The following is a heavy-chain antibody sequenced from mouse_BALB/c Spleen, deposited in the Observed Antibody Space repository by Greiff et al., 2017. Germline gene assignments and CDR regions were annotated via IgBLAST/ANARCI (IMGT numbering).Heavy chain of an antibody. CDR2: ISSGSSTI. Sequence: EVKLVESGGGLVQPGGSRKLSCAASGFTFSSFGMHWVRQAPEKGLEWVAYISSGSSTIYYADTVKGRFTISRDNPKNTLFLQMTSLRSEDTAMYYCVREGRLRLPWYFDVWGAGTTVTVSS. D-gene: IGHD1-2*01. CDR3: VREGRLRLPWYFDV. J-gene: IGHJ1*01. CDR1: GFTFSSFG. V-gene: IGHV5-17*02.